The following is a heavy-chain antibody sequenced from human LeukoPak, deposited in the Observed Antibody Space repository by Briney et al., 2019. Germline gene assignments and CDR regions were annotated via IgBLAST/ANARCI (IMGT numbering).Heavy chain of an antibody. Sequence: GGSLRLSCAASGFTFSSYGMHWVRQAPGKGLEWVAVISYDGSNKYYADSVKGRFAISRDNAKNSLYLQMNSLRGEDTAVYYCARDSWARVVRPYMDVWGKGTTVTVSS. J-gene: IGHJ6*03. CDR3: ARDSWARVVRPYMDV. D-gene: IGHD2-2*01. V-gene: IGHV3-30*03. CDR1: GFTFSSYG. CDR2: ISYDGSNK.